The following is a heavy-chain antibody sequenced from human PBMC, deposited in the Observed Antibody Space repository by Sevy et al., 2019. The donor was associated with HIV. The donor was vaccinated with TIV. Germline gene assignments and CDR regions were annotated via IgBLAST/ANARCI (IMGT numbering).Heavy chain of an antibody. CDR2: VDPSAGNT. V-gene: IGHV1-46*01. J-gene: IGHJ4*02. CDR1: GDTFTNNY. Sequence: ASVKVSCKASGDTFTNNYIHWVRQAPGQGLEWMGMVDPSAGNTTYAQKFQGRVTMTRDTSTSILYMDLSSLRSEDTAVYYCVRADPVHHFDSWGQGTLVTVS. CDR3: VRADPVHHFDS.